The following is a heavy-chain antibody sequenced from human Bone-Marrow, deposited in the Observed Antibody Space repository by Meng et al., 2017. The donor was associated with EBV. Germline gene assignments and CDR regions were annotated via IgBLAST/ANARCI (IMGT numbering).Heavy chain of an antibody. CDR1: GFTLSDLY. D-gene: IGHD6-19*01. CDR3: ARGEQWLRHYYFDH. Sequence: LGGCGGGLVKPGGSLRLPWVASGFTLSDLYMTWSRQAPGKGLEWGSYISGPGSSVYFADSVRGRFTISRDNAKNSLYLQMNSLRAEDTAVYYCARGEQWLRHYYFDHWGQGSLVTVSS. CDR2: ISGPGSSV. J-gene: IGHJ4*02. V-gene: IGHV3-11*01.